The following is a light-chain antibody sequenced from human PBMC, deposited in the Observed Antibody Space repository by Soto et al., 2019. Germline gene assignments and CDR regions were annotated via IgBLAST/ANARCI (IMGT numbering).Light chain of an antibody. V-gene: IGKV3D-15*01. Sequence: EIVMTQSPATLSVSPGARATLSCRASQSVSSNLAWYQQKPGQAPRLLIYGASTRATGIPARFSGSVSGTEFNLTISSLQSEDVAVYYWQQYNNWPPLITFGQGTRLEIK. CDR1: QSVSSN. CDR2: GAS. CDR3: QQYNNWPPLIT. J-gene: IGKJ5*01.